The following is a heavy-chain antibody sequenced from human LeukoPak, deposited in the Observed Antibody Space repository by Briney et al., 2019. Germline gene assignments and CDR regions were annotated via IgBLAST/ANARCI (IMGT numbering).Heavy chain of an antibody. CDR2: IYDSGST. Sequence: SETLSLTCTVSGGSISSYYWSWIRQPPGKGLEWIGYIYDSGSTNYNPSLKSRVTISVDTSKNQFSLKLSSVTAADTAVYYCAWAGTADFDYWGQGTLVTVSS. J-gene: IGHJ4*02. D-gene: IGHD6-19*01. CDR3: AWAGTADFDY. CDR1: GGSISSYY. V-gene: IGHV4-59*12.